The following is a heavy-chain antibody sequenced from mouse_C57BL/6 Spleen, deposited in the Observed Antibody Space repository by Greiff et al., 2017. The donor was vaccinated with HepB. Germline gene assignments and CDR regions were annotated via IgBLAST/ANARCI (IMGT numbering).Heavy chain of an antibody. CDR3: ARRITRGYFDV. CDR1: GYTFTSYW. J-gene: IGHJ1*03. Sequence: QVQLKQPGAELVRPGSSVKLSCKASGYTFTSYWMDWVKQRPGQGLEWIGNIYPSDSETHYNQKFKDKATLTVDKSSSTAYMQLSSLTSEDSAVYYCARRITRGYFDVWGTGTTVTVSS. D-gene: IGHD1-1*01. CDR2: IYPSDSET. V-gene: IGHV1-61*01.